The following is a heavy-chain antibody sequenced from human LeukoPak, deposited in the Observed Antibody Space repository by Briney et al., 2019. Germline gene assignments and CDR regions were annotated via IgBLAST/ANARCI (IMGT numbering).Heavy chain of an antibody. CDR2: IYYSGST. V-gene: IGHV4-59*08. D-gene: IGHD3-10*01. J-gene: IGHJ5*02. CDR3: ARRPYGSGRGWFDP. CDR1: GGSISSYY. Sequence: SETLSLTCTVSGGSISSYYWSWIRQPPGKGLEWIGYIYYSGSTNYNPSLKSRVTISVDTSKTQFSLKLSSVTAADTVVYYCARRPYGSGRGWFDPWGQGTLVTVSS.